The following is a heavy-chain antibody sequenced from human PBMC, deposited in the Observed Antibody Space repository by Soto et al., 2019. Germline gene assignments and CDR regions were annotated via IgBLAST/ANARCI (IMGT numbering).Heavy chain of an antibody. Sequence: EVQVMESGGDLVQHGGSLRLSCEAAGFTVSRNYMSWVRQAPGKGLECVSVVYTNGNTYFAVSVKGRFTVSRDNSRNTLYLQMNSLRVEDMAVYFCARSAAVIVGYAFETWGPGTMVTVSS. D-gene: IGHD3-22*01. CDR2: VYTNGNT. V-gene: IGHV3-66*01. J-gene: IGHJ3*02. CDR3: ARSAAVIVGYAFET. CDR1: GFTVSRNY.